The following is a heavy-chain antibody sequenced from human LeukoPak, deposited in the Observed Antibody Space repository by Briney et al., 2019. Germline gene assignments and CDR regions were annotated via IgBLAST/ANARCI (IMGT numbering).Heavy chain of an antibody. CDR3: ARADLYYDSSGYYPYYFDY. D-gene: IGHD3-22*01. Sequence: SETLSLTCAVYGGSFSGYYWSWIRQPPGKGLEWIGEINHSGSTNYNPSLKSRVTISVDTSKNQFSLKLSSVTAADTAVYYCARADLYYDSSGYYPYYFDYWGQGTLVTVSS. V-gene: IGHV4-34*01. J-gene: IGHJ4*02. CDR1: GGSFSGYY. CDR2: INHSGST.